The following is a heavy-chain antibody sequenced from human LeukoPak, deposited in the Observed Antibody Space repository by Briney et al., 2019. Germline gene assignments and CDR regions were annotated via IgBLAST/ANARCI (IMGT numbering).Heavy chain of an antibody. Sequence: GGSLRLSCEASGFTFDDYAMHWVRQAPGKGLEWVSLISWDGGTTYYADSVKGRFPISRKNRTDSLYLQMNSLRAEDTALYYCAKDFSSSWLYYFGMDVWGKGTTVTVSS. CDR3: AKDFSSSWLYYFGMDV. CDR1: GFTFDDYA. J-gene: IGHJ6*04. D-gene: IGHD6-13*01. CDR2: ISWDGGTT. V-gene: IGHV3-43D*04.